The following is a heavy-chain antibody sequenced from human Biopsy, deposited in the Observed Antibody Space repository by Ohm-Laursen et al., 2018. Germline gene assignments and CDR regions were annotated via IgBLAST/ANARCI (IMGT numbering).Heavy chain of an antibody. CDR2: IRPLNGDT. Sequence: SVKVSCKTSGYNFISYNINWVRQAPGQGLEWMGWIRPLNGDTKYGQKFQDRVTMTTDTSTSTVYMELTSLRSDDTAVYYCARGEVTFGELIVSLDSWGQGTLVTVSS. CDR3: ARGEVTFGELIVSLDS. D-gene: IGHD3-16*02. CDR1: GYNFISYN. V-gene: IGHV1-18*01. J-gene: IGHJ4*02.